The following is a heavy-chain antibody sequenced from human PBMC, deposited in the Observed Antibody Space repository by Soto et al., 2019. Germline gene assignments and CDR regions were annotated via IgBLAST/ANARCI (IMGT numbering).Heavy chain of an antibody. D-gene: IGHD2-15*01. V-gene: IGHV3-30*03. J-gene: IGHJ4*02. CDR2: ISYDGSNK. CDR3: ALATPVAY. CDR1: GFTFSSYG. Sequence: QVQLVESGGGVVQPGRSLRLSCAASGFTFSSYGMHWVRQAPGKGREWVAVISYDGSNKYYADSVKGRFTISRENSKNTLYLQMNSLGAEDTAVYYCALATPVAYWGQGTLVTVSS.